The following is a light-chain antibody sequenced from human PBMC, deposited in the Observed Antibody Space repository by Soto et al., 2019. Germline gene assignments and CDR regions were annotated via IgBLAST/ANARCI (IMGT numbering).Light chain of an antibody. CDR1: QSVSID. CDR3: KQYGSSPT. Sequence: EIVMTQSPATLSLSPGESATLSCRASQSVSIDLAWYQQTPGQAPRLLIYGASTRATGIQVRFSGSASGTEFTLTIRSLQSEDFAVYYCKQYGSSPTFGQGTKVDIK. J-gene: IGKJ1*01. V-gene: IGKV3-15*01. CDR2: GAS.